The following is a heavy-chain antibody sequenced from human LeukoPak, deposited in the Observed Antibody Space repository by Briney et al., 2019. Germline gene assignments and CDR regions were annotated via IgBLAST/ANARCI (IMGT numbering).Heavy chain of an antibody. CDR1: GGTFSSYA. CDR3: ARDLVHIVVAAAFDI. Sequence: EASVKVSCKASGGTFSSYAISWVRQAPGQGLEWMGRIIPILGIANYAQKFQGRVTITADKSTSTAYMELSSLRSEDTAVYYCARDLVHIVVAAAFDIWGQGTMVTVSS. D-gene: IGHD2-21*01. CDR2: IIPILGIA. J-gene: IGHJ3*02. V-gene: IGHV1-69*04.